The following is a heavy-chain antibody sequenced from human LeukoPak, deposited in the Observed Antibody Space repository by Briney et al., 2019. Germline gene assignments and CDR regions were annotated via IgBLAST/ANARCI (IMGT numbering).Heavy chain of an antibody. CDR1: GSTFSSYE. CDR2: ISNSGNTI. J-gene: IGHJ4*02. Sequence: PGGSLRLSCAASGSTFSSYEMNWVRQAPGKGLEWVSYISNSGNTIFYADSVKGRFTISRDNGKNSLYLQMNSLRAEDTAVYYCARVFSNPTGNDYWGQGTLVTVSS. V-gene: IGHV3-48*03. CDR3: ARVFSNPTGNDY. D-gene: IGHD1-1*01.